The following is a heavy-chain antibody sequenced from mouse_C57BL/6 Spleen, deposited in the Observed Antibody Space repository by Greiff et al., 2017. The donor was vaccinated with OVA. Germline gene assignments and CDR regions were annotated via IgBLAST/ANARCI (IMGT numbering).Heavy chain of an antibody. Sequence: VQLQQSGPELVKPGASVKMSCKASGYTFTDYNMHWVKQSHGKSLEWIGYINPNNGGTSYNQKFKGKATLTVNKSSSTAYMELRSLTSEDSAVYYCARQLRLPPYFDYWGQGTTLTVSS. D-gene: IGHD3-2*02. J-gene: IGHJ2*01. V-gene: IGHV1-22*01. CDR3: ARQLRLPPYFDY. CDR2: INPNNGGT. CDR1: GYTFTDYN.